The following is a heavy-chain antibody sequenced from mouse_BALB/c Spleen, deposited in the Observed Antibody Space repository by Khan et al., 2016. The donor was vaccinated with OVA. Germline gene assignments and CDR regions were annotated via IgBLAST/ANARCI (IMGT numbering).Heavy chain of an antibody. J-gene: IGHJ3*01. CDR2: ISSGGSYT. CDR1: GFTFSTYG. D-gene: IGHD1-1*01. V-gene: IGHV5-6*01. CDR3: ARLAYYYDSEGFAY. Sequence: EVELVESGGDLVKPEGSLKLSCAASGFTFSTYGMPWVRQTPDKSLEWVATISSGGSYTYYPDSVQGRSTFSRDNAKNTLYLQMSSLKSEDTAMFYCARLAYYYDSEGFAYWGQGTLVTVSA.